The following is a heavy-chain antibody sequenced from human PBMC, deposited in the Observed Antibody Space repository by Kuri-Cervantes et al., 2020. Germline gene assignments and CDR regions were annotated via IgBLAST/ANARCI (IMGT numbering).Heavy chain of an antibody. J-gene: IGHJ6*02. Sequence: GESLKISCAASGFTVSSNYMSWVRQAPGKGLEWVSVIYSGGSTYYADSVKGRFTIPRDNSKNTLYLQMNSLRAEDTAVYYCARVIPARYCSSTSCPYYYYYGMDVWGQGTMVTVSS. CDR2: IYSGGST. CDR1: GFTVSSNY. CDR3: ARVIPARYCSSTSCPYYYYYGMDV. V-gene: IGHV3-53*01. D-gene: IGHD2-2*01.